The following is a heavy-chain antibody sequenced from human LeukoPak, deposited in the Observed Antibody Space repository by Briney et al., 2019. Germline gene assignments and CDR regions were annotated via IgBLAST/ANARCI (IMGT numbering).Heavy chain of an antibody. J-gene: IGHJ3*02. D-gene: IGHD1-26*01. CDR1: GYTFTGYY. CDR3: ARDLGWDAFDI. CDR2: INPDNGGT. Sequence: ASVKVSCKASGYTFTGYYMHWVRQAPGQGLEWMGRINPDNGGTNYGQKFQGRVTMTRDTSISTAYMELSRLRSDDTAVYYCARDLGWDAFDIWGQGTVVTVS. V-gene: IGHV1-2*06.